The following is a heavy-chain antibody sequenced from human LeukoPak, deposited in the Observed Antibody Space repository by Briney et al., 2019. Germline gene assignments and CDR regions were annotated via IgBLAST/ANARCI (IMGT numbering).Heavy chain of an antibody. D-gene: IGHD6-25*01. CDR1: GFTFSSYS. CDR2: ISSSSSYI. V-gene: IGHV3-21*04. CDR3: ARASGPAGPYYFDY. Sequence: GGSLRLSCAASGFTFSSYSMNWVRQAPGKGLEWVSSISSSSSYIYYADSVKGRFTISRDNAKNSLYLQMNSLRAEDTALYYCARASGPAGPYYFDYWGQGTLVTVSS. J-gene: IGHJ4*02.